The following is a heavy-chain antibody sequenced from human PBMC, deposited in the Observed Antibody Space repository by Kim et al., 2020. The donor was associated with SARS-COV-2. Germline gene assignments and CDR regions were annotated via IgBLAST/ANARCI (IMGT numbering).Heavy chain of an antibody. CDR2: ST. V-gene: IGHV1-46*01. J-gene: IGHJ4*02. D-gene: IGHD3-3*01. CDR3: ARDLEGGFDY. Sequence: STSYAQKFQGRVTMTRYTSTSTVYMELSSLRSEDTAVYYCARDLEGGFDYWGQGTLVTVSS.